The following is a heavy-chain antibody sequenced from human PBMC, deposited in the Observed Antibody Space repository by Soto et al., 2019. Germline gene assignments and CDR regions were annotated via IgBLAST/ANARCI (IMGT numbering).Heavy chain of an antibody. J-gene: IGHJ6*02. CDR1: GYTFTGYY. Sequence: QVQLVQSGAEVKKPGASVKVSCKASGYTFTGYYMHWVRQAPGQGLEWMGWINPNSGGTNYAQKFQGWVTMTRDTSIRTAYMELRRLRSDDTAVYYCARDLYPTPFRNSSGYPLNYGMDVWGQGTTVTVSS. V-gene: IGHV1-2*04. CDR3: ARDLYPTPFRNSSGYPLNYGMDV. D-gene: IGHD3-22*01. CDR2: INPNSGGT.